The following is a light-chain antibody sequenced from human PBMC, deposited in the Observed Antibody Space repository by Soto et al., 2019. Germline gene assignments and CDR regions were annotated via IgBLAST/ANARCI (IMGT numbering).Light chain of an antibody. CDR3: QQSYSNSLT. CDR1: QSISSY. Sequence: DIQMTQSPSSLSASVGDRVTITCRASQSISSYLNWYQQKPGKAPKLLIYGASSLQSGVPSRFSGSGSGTDFTLTISSLQPEDFATYYCQQSYSNSLTFGGGTKVEMK. V-gene: IGKV1-39*01. CDR2: GAS. J-gene: IGKJ4*01.